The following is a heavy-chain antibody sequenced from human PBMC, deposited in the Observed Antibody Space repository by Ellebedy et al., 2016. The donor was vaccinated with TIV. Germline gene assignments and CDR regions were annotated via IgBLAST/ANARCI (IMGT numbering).Heavy chain of an antibody. D-gene: IGHD2-2*01. CDR2: IMPMFGTA. Sequence: AASVKVSCKTSGGTFSNYVISWARQARGQGLEWMGGIMPMFGTAHHAQNFQGRVTITADESTSTAYMELSSLRADDTAMYYCARETLRYCSNTSCLVWENYPLGVWGQGTLVTVSS. V-gene: IGHV1-69*13. CDR3: ARETLRYCSNTSCLVWENYPLGV. J-gene: IGHJ4*02. CDR1: GGTFSNYV.